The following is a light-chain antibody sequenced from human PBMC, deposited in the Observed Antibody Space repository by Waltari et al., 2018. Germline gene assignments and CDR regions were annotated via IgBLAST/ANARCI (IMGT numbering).Light chain of an antibody. CDR2: KVS. CDR1: RVGRCGGTY. CDR3: MYGTHWPPFT. J-gene: IGKJ3*01. V-gene: IGKV2-30*01. Sequence: RVGRCGGTYLNWCQQRPGPSPRRLLYKVSIRDAGGPDRFSGSGSGTDVSLKISRVEAEDVGVYYCMYGTHWPPFTFGPGTTVDIK.